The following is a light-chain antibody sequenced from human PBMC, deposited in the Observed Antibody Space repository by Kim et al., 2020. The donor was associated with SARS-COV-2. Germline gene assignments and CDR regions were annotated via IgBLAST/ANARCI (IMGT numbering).Light chain of an antibody. CDR2: DVS. J-gene: IGLJ2*01. CDR1: SSAVGGYNY. V-gene: IGLV2-8*01. CDR3: TSYAGSTELL. Sequence: GQSVTISCTGTSSAVGGYNYVSWYQQPPGNAPKLMIYDVSKRPSWVPDRFSGSKSGNTASLTVSGLQAGDEADYYCTSYAGSTELLFGGGTQLTVL.